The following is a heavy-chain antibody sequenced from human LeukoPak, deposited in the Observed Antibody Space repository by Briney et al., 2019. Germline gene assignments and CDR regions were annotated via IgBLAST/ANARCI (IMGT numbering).Heavy chain of an antibody. CDR3: ARVWFGERGWFDP. D-gene: IGHD3-10*01. V-gene: IGHV4-59*12. CDR1: GDSISSYY. J-gene: IGHJ5*02. Sequence: SETLSLTCTVSGDSISSYYWSWIRQPPGKGLEWIGYIYYSGSTNYNPSLKSRVTMSVDTSKNQFSLKLSSVTAADTAVYYCARVWFGERGWFDPWGQGTLVTVSS. CDR2: IYYSGST.